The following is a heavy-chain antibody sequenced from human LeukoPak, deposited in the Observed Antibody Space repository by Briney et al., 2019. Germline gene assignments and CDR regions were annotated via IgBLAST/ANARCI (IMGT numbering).Heavy chain of an antibody. V-gene: IGHV1-2*02. CDR3: AKELADSRSSQYYYYYMDL. D-gene: IGHD6-6*01. Sequence: ASVKVSCKASGYTFTGYYMHWVRQAPGQGLEWMGWINPNSGGTNYAQKFQGRVTMTRDTSISTAYMELSRLRSDDTAVYYCAKELADSRSSQYYYYYMDLWGKGTTVTVS. J-gene: IGHJ6*03. CDR2: INPNSGGT. CDR1: GYTFTGYY.